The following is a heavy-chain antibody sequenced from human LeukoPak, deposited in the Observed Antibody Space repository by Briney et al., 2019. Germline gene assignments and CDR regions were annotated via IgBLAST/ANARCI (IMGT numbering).Heavy chain of an antibody. V-gene: IGHV4-39*07. J-gene: IGHJ4*02. CDR1: GGSISSSSYY. D-gene: IGHD1-26*01. Sequence: SETLSLTCTVSGGSISSSSYYWGWIRQPPGKGLEWIGSIYYSGSTYYNPSLKSRVTISVDTSKNQFSLKLSSVTAADTAVYYCARGGANVEYWGQGILVTVSS. CDR2: IYYSGST. CDR3: ARGGANVEY.